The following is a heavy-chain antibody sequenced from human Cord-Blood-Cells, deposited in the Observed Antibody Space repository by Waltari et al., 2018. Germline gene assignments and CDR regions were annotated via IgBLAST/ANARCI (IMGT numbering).Heavy chain of an antibody. J-gene: IGHJ3*02. CDR3: ARDGWVGATENDAFDI. CDR2: IYYSGST. CDR1: GGSISSHY. V-gene: IGHV4-59*11. D-gene: IGHD1-26*01. Sequence: QVQLQESGPGLVKPSETLSLTCTVSGGSISSHYWSWIRQPPGKGLEWIGYIYYSGSTNYNPSLKSRVTISVDTSKNQFSLKLGSVTAADTAVYYCARDGWVGATENDAFDIWGQGTMVTVSS.